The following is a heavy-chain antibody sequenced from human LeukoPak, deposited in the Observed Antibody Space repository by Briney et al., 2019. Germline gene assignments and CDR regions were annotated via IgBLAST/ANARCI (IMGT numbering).Heavy chain of an antibody. CDR1: GYTFTGYY. V-gene: IGHV1-2*02. J-gene: IGHJ4*02. CDR2: INPNSGGT. Sequence: ASVKVSCKASGYTFTGYYMHWVRQAPGQGLEWMGWINPNSGGTNYAQKFQGRVTMTRDTSISTAYMELSRLRSDDTAVYYCARVQRGPRDPATVFYYWGQGTLVTVSS. D-gene: IGHD6-25*01. CDR3: ARVQRGPRDPATVFYY.